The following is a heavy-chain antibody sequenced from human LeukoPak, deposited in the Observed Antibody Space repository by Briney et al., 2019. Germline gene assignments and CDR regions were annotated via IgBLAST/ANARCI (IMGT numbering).Heavy chain of an antibody. J-gene: IGHJ4*02. Sequence: ASVKVSCKASGYTFTGYYMHWVRQAPGQGLEWMGWINPNSGGTNYAQKFQGRVTMTRDTSISTAYMELSRLRSDDTAVFYCAREGAYSGYYFDSWGQGTLVTVSS. CDR1: GYTFTGYY. CDR3: AREGAYSGYYFDS. D-gene: IGHD5-12*01. V-gene: IGHV1-2*02. CDR2: INPNSGGT.